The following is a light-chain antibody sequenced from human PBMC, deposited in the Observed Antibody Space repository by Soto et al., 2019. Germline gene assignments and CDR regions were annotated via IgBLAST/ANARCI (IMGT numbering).Light chain of an antibody. V-gene: IGKV1-33*01. CDR2: DAS. CDR1: QNINNY. J-gene: IGKJ1*01. Sequence: DIQMTHSPSALSASVGERVTITCQASQNINNYLNWYQQKPGQAPRLLIYDASRRAIGVPDRFSGGGSGTDFTLTISGLEPADFAVYFCHKYGTSPQNFGQGTKVDIK. CDR3: HKYGTSPQN.